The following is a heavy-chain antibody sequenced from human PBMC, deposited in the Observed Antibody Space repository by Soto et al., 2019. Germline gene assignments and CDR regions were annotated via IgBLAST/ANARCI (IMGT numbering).Heavy chain of an antibody. CDR2: VGGGGDHT. D-gene: IGHD3-10*01. V-gene: IGHV3-23*01. CDR3: AKRDSGSGRSPPLINY. CDR1: GLTFSSYS. Sequence: EVQLLASGGGWVQPGGSLRLSCAASGLTFSSYSMNWVRQAPGKGLEWVVGVGGGGDHTFYADSVKGRFTISRDDSQSSLFLQMNSLRADDTAVYFCAKRDSGSGRSPPLINYWGQGTLVTVSS. J-gene: IGHJ4*02.